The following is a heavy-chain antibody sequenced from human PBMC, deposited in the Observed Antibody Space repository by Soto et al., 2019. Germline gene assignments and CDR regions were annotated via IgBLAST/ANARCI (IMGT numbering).Heavy chain of an antibody. J-gene: IGHJ4*02. D-gene: IGHD3-16*01. Sequence: GESLKISRKGSGYSFTSDWIARVRQMPGKGLEWMGIIYPGDSDTRYSPSFQGQVTISADKSTSTAYLQWSSLKASDNAMYYCARRATYYYYFDYWGQGTLVTVSS. CDR3: ARRATYYYYFDY. V-gene: IGHV5-51*01. CDR1: GYSFTSDW. CDR2: IYPGDSDT.